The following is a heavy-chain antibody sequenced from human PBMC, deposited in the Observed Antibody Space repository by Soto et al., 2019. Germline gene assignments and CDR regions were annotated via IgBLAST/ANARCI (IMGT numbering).Heavy chain of an antibody. CDR1: GFTFSSYA. CDR3: ARERDSYFDY. V-gene: IGHV3-30-3*01. Sequence: QVQLVESGGGVVQPGRSLRLSCAASGFTFSSYAMHWVRQAPGKGLEWVAVISYDGSNKYHADSVKGRFTISRDNSKNTLYLQMNSLRAEDTAVYYCARERDSYFDYWGQGTLVTVSS. J-gene: IGHJ4*02. CDR2: ISYDGSNK.